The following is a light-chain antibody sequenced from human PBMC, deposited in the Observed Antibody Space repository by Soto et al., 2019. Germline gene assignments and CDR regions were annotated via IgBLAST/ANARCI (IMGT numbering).Light chain of an antibody. Sequence: ETSVTPAPGTLLLSSGEKATLSCRVSQSGSSSHLAWYQQKPGQAPRLLISGASSRATGIPDRFTGSGSGTDFTLTISRLEPGDFAVYYCQQYGSSPRTFGQGTKVDNK. V-gene: IGKV3-20*01. CDR3: QQYGSSPRT. J-gene: IGKJ1*01. CDR1: QSGSSSH. CDR2: GAS.